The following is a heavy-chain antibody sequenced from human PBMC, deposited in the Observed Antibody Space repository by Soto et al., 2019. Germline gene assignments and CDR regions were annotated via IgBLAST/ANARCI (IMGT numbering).Heavy chain of an antibody. V-gene: IGHV3-66*01. CDR3: ARGGGAYCGNDCIRAVDI. D-gene: IGHD2-21*02. CDR1: GFTVSNNY. CDR2: IYSGGDT. Sequence: DVQLVESGGGLVQPGGSLRLSCAVSGFTVSNNYMSWVRQAPGKGLEWISVIYSGGDTYYADSVKVRFIISRDNSKNTLYLQMNSLRVDDTAVYYCARGGGAYCGNDCIRAVDIWGQGTMVTVSS. J-gene: IGHJ3*02.